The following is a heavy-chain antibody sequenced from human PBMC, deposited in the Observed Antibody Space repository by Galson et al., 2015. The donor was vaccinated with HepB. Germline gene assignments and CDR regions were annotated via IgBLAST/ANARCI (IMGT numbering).Heavy chain of an antibody. CDR1: GGSVSSGSYY. Sequence: SETLSLTCTVSGGSVSSGSYYWSWIRQPPGKGLEWIGYVYYSGSTNYNPSLKSRVTISVDTSKNQFSLRLSSVTAADTAVYYCARGGLEWLLYMSGDFDYWGQGTLVTVSS. CDR3: ARGGLEWLLYMSGDFDY. D-gene: IGHD3-3*01. V-gene: IGHV4-61*01. CDR2: VYYSGST. J-gene: IGHJ4*02.